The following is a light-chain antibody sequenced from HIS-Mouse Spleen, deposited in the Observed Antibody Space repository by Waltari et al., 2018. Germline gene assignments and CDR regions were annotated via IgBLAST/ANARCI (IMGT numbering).Light chain of an antibody. CDR3: SSYTSSSFNVV. Sequence: QSALTQPASVSGSPGQSITISCTGTSSDVVGYNYVSWYQQHPGKAPKLMIYDVSKRPSGVSNRFSGTKSGNTASLTISGLQAEDEADYYCSSYTSSSFNVVFGGGTKLTVL. J-gene: IGLJ2*01. V-gene: IGLV2-14*03. CDR2: DVS. CDR1: SSDVVGYNY.